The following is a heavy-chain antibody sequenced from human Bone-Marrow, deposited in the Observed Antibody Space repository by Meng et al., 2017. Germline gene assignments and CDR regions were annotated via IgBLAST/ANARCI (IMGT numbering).Heavy chain of an antibody. V-gene: IGHV3-9*01. CDR2: ISWNSGSI. Sequence: GGSLRLSCAASGFTFDDYAMHWVRQAPGKGLEWVSGISWNSGSIGYADSVKGRFTISRDNAKNSLYLQMNSLRAGDTALYYCAKGEWELLGTFDYWGQGTLVNVSS. J-gene: IGHJ4*02. CDR1: GFTFDDYA. CDR3: AKGEWELLGTFDY. D-gene: IGHD1-26*01.